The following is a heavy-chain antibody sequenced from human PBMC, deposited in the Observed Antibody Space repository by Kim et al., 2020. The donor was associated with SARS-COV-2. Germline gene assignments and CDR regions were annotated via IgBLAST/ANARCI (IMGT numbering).Heavy chain of an antibody. V-gene: IGHV3-43*02. J-gene: IGHJ4*02. CDR2: VRVHGGTT. D-gene: IGHD6-19*01. CDR3: SKASGWLPRY. Sequence: GGSLRLSCAAAGFTFADSVIHLVCQSPWKGLKWVALVRVHGGTTYYADSVKGRFTISRDNSKDSLYLQMNSLRTDDTAFYYCSKASGWLPRYWGQGTLVTVSS. CDR1: GFTFADSV.